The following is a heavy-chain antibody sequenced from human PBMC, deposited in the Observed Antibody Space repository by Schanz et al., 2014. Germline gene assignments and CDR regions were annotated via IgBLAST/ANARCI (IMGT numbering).Heavy chain of an antibody. V-gene: IGHV3-30*03. CDR3: ARDRGYCSGGSCLTFDY. CDR1: GFIFSNYG. Sequence: VQLVESGGGLVQPGGSLRLSCAASGFIFSNYGMHWVRQAPGKGLEWVAVISYDGRNKYYADSVKGRFTISRDNSKNTLYLQMNTLRAEDTAVYYCARDRGYCSGGSCLTFDYWGQGTLVTVSS. J-gene: IGHJ4*02. D-gene: IGHD2-15*01. CDR2: ISYDGRNK.